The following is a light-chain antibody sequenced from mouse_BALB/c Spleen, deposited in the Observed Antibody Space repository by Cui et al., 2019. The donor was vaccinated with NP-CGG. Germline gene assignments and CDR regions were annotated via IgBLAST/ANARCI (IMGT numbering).Light chain of an antibody. J-gene: IGLJ1*01. CDR1: TGAVTTSNY. CDR2: GTN. CDR3: ALWYTNHWV. Sequence: SFATRVSALTTSPGETVTLTCRSSTGAVTTSNYANWVQEKPDHLFTGLIGGTNNRVPGVPARFSGSLIGDKAALTITGAQTEDETIYFCALWYTNHWVFGGGTKLTVL. V-gene: IGLV1*01.